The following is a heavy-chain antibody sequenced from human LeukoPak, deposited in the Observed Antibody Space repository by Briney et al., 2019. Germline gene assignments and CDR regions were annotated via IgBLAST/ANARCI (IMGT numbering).Heavy chain of an antibody. J-gene: IGHJ4*02. CDR1: GGSISNKY. D-gene: IGHD3-22*01. CDR2: IYYSGST. V-gene: IGHV4-59*01. CDR3: ARVNTYYFDSGGYYVDY. Sequence: SETLSLTRTVSGGSISNKYWSWIRQPPGKGLEWIGYIYYSGSTNYNPSLKSRVTISVDTSKTQFSLKLSSVTAADTAVYYCARVNTYYFDSGGYYVDYWGQGTLVTVSS.